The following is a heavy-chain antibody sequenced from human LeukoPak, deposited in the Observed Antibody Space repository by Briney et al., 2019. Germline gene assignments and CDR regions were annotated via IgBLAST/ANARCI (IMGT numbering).Heavy chain of an antibody. CDR1: GYTFTGYY. CDR2: INPNSGGT. J-gene: IGHJ6*02. D-gene: IGHD2-2*02. CDR3: ARDIVVVPAAISPHSYYYGMDV. V-gene: IGHV1-2*02. Sequence: ASVKVSCKASGYTFTGYYMHWVRQAPGQGLEWMGWINPNSGGTNYAQKFQGRVTMTRDTSISTAYMELSRLRSDDTAVYYCARDIVVVPAAISPHSYYYGMDVWGQGTTVTVSS.